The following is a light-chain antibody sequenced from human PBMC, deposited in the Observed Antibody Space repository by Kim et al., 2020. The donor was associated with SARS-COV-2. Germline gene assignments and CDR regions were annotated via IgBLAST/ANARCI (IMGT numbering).Light chain of an antibody. CDR2: AAT. V-gene: IGKV1-27*01. CDR3: QKYNTAPWT. J-gene: IGKJ1*01. Sequence: GAVGEGVTITCRASQGISNYLAWYQQKPGKPPKLLIYAATTLQLGVSSRFSGSGSGTAFTLTISDLQPEDVATDYCQKYNTAPWTFGHGTKVDIK. CDR1: QGISNY.